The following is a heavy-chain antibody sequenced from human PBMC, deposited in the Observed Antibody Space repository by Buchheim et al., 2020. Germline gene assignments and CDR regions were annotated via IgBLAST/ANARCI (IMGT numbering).Heavy chain of an antibody. V-gene: IGHV4-30-2*01. J-gene: IGHJ5*02. Sequence: QLQLQESGSGLVKPSQTLSLTCAVSGGPISSGGYSWSWIRQPPGKGLEWIGYIYHSGSTYYNPSLKSRVTISVDRSKNQFSLKLSSVTAADTAVYYCARDRYCSGGSCYSGWFDPWGQGTL. CDR3: ARDRYCSGGSCYSGWFDP. CDR2: IYHSGST. CDR1: GGPISSGGYS. D-gene: IGHD2-15*01.